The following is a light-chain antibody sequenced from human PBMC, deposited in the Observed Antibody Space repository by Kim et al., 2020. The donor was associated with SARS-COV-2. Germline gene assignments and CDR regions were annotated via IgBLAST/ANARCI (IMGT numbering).Light chain of an antibody. Sequence: SVGDRVTITCRASQSISASLAWYQQRPGKAPKLLIYKASSLESGVPSRFSGSGSGTEFTLTISSLQPDDFATYYCQQYNGYSWTFGQGTKVYIK. V-gene: IGKV1-5*03. J-gene: IGKJ1*01. CDR2: KAS. CDR1: QSISAS. CDR3: QQYNGYSWT.